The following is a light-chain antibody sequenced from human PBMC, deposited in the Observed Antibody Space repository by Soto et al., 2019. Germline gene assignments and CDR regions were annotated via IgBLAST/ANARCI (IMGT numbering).Light chain of an antibody. CDR3: QESYSTPLFT. Sequence: DIQMTPSPSSLSASVGDRVTITCRASQSISSYLNWYQQKPGKAPKLLIYAASSLQSGVPSRFSGSGSGTDLTLTISSLQPEDFATYYCQESYSTPLFTFGPGTKVDIK. CDR1: QSISSY. J-gene: IGKJ3*01. CDR2: AAS. V-gene: IGKV1-39*01.